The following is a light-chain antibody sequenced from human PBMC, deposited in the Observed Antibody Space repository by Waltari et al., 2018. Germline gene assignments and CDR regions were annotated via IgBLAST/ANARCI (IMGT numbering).Light chain of an antibody. CDR3: LLSYSGSFYV. CDR2: RTS. CDR1: PVPVTRCLT. V-gene: IGLV7-46*01. Sequence: QDVVTQEPSVTVSPGGTVTPPCASSPVPVTRCLTPSWIQQTPGQAPRILISRTSDKKSWTPARFSGSLIGAKAALTLSGALPEDEADYYCLLSYSGSFYVFGTGTKVTVL. J-gene: IGLJ1*01.